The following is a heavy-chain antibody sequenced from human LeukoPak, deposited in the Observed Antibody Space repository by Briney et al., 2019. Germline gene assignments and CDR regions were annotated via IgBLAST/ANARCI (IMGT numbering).Heavy chain of an antibody. J-gene: IGHJ4*02. Sequence: GGSLRLSCAASGFTFSSYAMSWVRQAPGKGLEWVSAISGSGGSTYCADSVKGRFTISRDNSKNTLYLQMNSLRAEDTAVYYCAKVGANILLWFGDYWGQGTLVTVSS. V-gene: IGHV3-23*01. CDR1: GFTFSSYA. CDR3: AKVGANILLWFGDY. D-gene: IGHD3-10*01. CDR2: ISGSGGST.